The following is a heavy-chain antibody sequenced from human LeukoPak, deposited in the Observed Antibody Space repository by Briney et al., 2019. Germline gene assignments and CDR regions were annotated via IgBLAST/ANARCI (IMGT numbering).Heavy chain of an antibody. J-gene: IGHJ4*02. Sequence: ASVKVSCKASGDTFGTFSFNWVRQAPSEGLEWLGGLTPLAGTPNYAQKFQGRLTISADKSTGTVYMELSRLTSEDTAVYFCAKFWSGYYTDWGQGTLVSVSS. CDR3: AKFWSGYYTD. D-gene: IGHD3-3*01. CDR2: LTPLAGTP. V-gene: IGHV1-69*06. CDR1: GDTFGTFS.